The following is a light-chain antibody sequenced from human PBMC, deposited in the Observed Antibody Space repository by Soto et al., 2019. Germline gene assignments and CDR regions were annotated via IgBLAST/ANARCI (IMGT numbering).Light chain of an antibody. J-gene: IGLJ2*01. CDR3: GSYTSSSTPLLVV. CDR2: DVS. Sequence: QSALTQPASVSGSPGQSITISCTGTSSDVGGYNYVSWYQQHPGKAPKLMIYDVSNRPSGVSNRFSGSKSGNTASLTISGLPAEDAADDYCGSYTSSSTPLLVVFGGGTKLTVL. CDR1: SSDVGGYNY. V-gene: IGLV2-14*01.